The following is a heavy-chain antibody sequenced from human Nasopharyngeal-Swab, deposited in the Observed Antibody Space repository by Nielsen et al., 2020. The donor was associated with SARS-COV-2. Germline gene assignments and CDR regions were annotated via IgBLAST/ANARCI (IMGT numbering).Heavy chain of an antibody. CDR2: IWHDGSEK. J-gene: IGHJ4*02. CDR1: GFTFSDFG. Sequence: GESLKISCAASGFTFSDFGMHWVRQAPGKGLEWVGVIWHDGSEKYYAGSVKGRFTISRDNSRDTLYLQMNSPRAEDTALYYCARDRGGGSYFDFDYWGQGILVTVSS. CDR3: ARDRGGGSYFDFDY. V-gene: IGHV3-33*01. D-gene: IGHD1-26*01.